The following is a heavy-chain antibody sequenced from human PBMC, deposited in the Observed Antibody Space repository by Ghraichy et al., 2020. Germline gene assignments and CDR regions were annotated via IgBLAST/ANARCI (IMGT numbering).Heavy chain of an antibody. CDR1: GGSISSYY. Sequence: SQTLSLTCAVSGGSISSYYWSWIWQPPGKGLEWIGYSYYSGNTNYNPSLKSRVTISVDTSKNQFSLKMSSVNAADTAVYYCARGGYCTSTCCCATCHGLEVWGQGTTVTVSS. J-gene: IGHJ6*02. V-gene: IGHV4-59*01. CDR3: ARGGYCTSTCCCATCHGLEV. CDR2: SYYSGNT. D-gene: IGHD2-2*01.